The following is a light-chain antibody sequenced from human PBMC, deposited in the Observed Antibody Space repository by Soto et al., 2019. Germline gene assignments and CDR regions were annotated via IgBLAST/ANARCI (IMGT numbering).Light chain of an antibody. J-gene: IGKJ1*01. CDR2: GAS. CDR1: QSVSNNY. V-gene: IGKV3-20*01. CDR3: QQYGSSGT. Sequence: EVVMTQSPATLSVSPGERSTLSCMAIQSVSNNYLAWYQQKPGQAPRLLIYGASNRATGIPDRFSGSGSGTDFTLTISRLEPEDFAVYYCQQYGSSGTFGQGTKVDIK.